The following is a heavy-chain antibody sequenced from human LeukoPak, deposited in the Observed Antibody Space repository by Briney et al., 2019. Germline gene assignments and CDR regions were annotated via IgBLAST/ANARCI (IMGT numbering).Heavy chain of an antibody. V-gene: IGHV3-30-3*01. D-gene: IGHD3-22*01. CDR3: ARAEDYYDSSDY. J-gene: IGHJ4*02. Sequence: GGSLRLSCAASGFTFSSYAMNWVRQAPGKGLEWVAVISYDGGNKYYADSVKGRFTISRDNAKNSLYLQMNSLRAEDTAVYYCARAEDYYDSSDYWGQGTLVTVSS. CDR1: GFTFSSYA. CDR2: ISYDGGNK.